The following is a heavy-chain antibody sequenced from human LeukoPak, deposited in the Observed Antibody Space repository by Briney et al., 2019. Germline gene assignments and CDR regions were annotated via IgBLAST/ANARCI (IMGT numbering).Heavy chain of an antibody. CDR2: INAGNGHT. CDR1: GYTFSNYA. CDR3: ARELGLRGYSYGYQDY. J-gene: IGHJ4*02. Sequence: ASVKVSCKASGYTFSNYAIHWVRQAPGQRFEWMGWINAGNGHTKYSQNFQGRVTITRDSSASTVYMELSSLTSEDTAVYYCARELGLRGYSYGYQDYWGQGTLVTVSS. V-gene: IGHV1-3*01. D-gene: IGHD5-18*01.